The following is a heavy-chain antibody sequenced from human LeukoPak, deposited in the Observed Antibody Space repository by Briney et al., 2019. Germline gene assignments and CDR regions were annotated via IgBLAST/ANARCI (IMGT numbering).Heavy chain of an antibody. Sequence: ASVKVSCKTSGYIFTDYYMHWVRQAPGQGLEWMGWINPNSGGTNYARKFQGRVTMTRDTSTTTVYMELSSLRSEDTAVYYCARAQSYYDYWGQGTLVTVSS. CDR1: GYIFTDYY. CDR3: ARAQSYYDY. D-gene: IGHD1-26*01. CDR2: INPNSGGT. J-gene: IGHJ4*02. V-gene: IGHV1-2*02.